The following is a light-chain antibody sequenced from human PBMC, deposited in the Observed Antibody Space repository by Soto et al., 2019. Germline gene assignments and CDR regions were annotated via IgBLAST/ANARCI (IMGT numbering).Light chain of an antibody. V-gene: IGKV1-5*01. J-gene: IGKJ1*01. CDR1: QSISNW. CDR3: QQYNTYWT. Sequence: DIQMTQSPSTLSASLGDGVTITCRASQSISNWLAWYQQKPGKAPKLLIYDASSLESGVPSRFSGSGSGTEFTLTISSLQPDDFATYYCQQYNTYWTFGQGTKVDI. CDR2: DAS.